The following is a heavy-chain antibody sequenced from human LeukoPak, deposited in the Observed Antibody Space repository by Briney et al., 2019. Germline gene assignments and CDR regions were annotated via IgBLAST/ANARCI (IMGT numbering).Heavy chain of an antibody. CDR2: ISYDGGNK. CDR1: GFTFSSYA. J-gene: IGHJ4*02. CDR3: AREGSGSYYFDY. Sequence: GGSLRLSCAASGFTFSSYAMHWVRQAPGKGLEWVAVISYDGGNKYYADSVKGRFTISRDNSKNTLYLQMNSLRAEDTAVYYCAREGSGSYYFDYWGQGTLVTVSS. V-gene: IGHV3-30*04. D-gene: IGHD1-26*01.